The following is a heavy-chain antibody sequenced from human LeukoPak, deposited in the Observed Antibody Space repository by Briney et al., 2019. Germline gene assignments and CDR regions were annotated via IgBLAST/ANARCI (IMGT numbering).Heavy chain of an antibody. CDR1: GGSISSGSYY. Sequence: SETLSLTCTVSGGSISSGSYYWSWIRQPAGKGLEYIGRVYTSGSPSYNPSLKSRVTISVDTSKNQFSLKLSSVTAADTAVYYCACTTPYYYDSSGYSAFDIWGQGTMVTVSS. D-gene: IGHD3-22*01. V-gene: IGHV4-61*02. CDR2: VYTSGSP. J-gene: IGHJ3*02. CDR3: ACTTPYYYDSSGYSAFDI.